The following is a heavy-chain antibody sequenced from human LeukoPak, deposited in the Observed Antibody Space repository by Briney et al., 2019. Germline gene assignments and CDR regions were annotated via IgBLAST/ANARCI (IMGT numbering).Heavy chain of an antibody. J-gene: IGHJ3*02. D-gene: IGHD2-21*01. CDR1: GGSISSGSYY. Sequence: PSETLSLTCTVSGGSISSGSYYWSWIRQPAGKGLEWIGRIYTSGSTNYNPSLKSRVTISVDTSKNQFSLRLTSVTAADTAVYYCARGMIVSQQPNDAFDIWDQGTMVTVSS. V-gene: IGHV4-61*02. CDR2: IYTSGST. CDR3: ARGMIVSQQPNDAFDI.